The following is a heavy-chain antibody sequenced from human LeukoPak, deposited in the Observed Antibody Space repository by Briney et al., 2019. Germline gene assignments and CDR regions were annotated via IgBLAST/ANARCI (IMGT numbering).Heavy chain of an antibody. CDR2: IYPADSST. D-gene: IGHD2/OR15-2a*01. V-gene: IGHV5-51*01. J-gene: IGHJ5*02. CDR1: GYGFSNYW. Sequence: GESLKISCKASGYGFSNYWIGWVRQLPGKGLEWVGFIYPADSSTRYSPSFQGQVTISADNSISTAYLQWSSLKSSDTAMYYCARRYYHSTEFDPWGQGTLVTVSS. CDR3: ARRYYHSTEFDP.